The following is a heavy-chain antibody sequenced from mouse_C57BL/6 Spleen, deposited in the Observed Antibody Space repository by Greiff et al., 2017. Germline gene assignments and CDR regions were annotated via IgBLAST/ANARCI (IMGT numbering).Heavy chain of an antibody. J-gene: IGHJ4*01. CDR1: GFTFSSYA. D-gene: IGHD1-1*01. CDR3: ARAITPYAMDY. CDR2: ISDGGSYT. V-gene: IGHV5-4*01. Sequence: VQLKESGGGLVKPGGSLKLSCAASGFTFSSYAMSWVRQTPEKRLEWVATISDGGSYTYYPDNVKGRFTISRDNAKNNLYLQMSHLKSEDTAMYDCARAITPYAMDYWGQGTSVTVSS.